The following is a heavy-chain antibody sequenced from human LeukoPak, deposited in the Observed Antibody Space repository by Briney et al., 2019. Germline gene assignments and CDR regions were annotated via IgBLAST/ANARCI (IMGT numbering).Heavy chain of an antibody. CDR1: GYTFTSYD. J-gene: IGHJ2*01. CDR3: ARGKPETYYDFWSGYSTWYFDL. CDR2: MNPNSGNT. Sequence: ASVKVSCKASGYTFTSYDINWVRQATGQGLEWMGWMNPNSGNTGYAQKFQGRVTITRNTSISTAYMELSSLRSEDTAVYYYARGKPETYYDFWSGYSTWYFDLWGRGTLVTVSS. V-gene: IGHV1-8*03. D-gene: IGHD3-3*01.